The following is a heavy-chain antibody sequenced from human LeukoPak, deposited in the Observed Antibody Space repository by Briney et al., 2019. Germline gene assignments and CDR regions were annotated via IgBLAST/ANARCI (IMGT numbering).Heavy chain of an antibody. D-gene: IGHD3-10*01. V-gene: IGHV4-39*07. CDR3: ARVASQNLWFGELFQNAFDI. CDR2: IYYSGST. CDR1: GGSISSSSYY. Sequence: SETLSLTCTVSGGSISSSSYYWGWIRQPPGKGLEWIGSIYYSGSTYYNPSLKSRVTISVDTSKNQFSLKLSSVTAADTAVYYCARVASQNLWFGELFQNAFDIWGQGTMVTVSS. J-gene: IGHJ3*02.